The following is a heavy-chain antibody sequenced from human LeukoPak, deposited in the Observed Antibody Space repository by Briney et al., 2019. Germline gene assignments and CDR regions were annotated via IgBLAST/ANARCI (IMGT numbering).Heavy chain of an antibody. V-gene: IGHV3-23*01. CDR3: AKDAGEAYYYYMDV. D-gene: IGHD2-21*01. CDR1: GFTFSSYG. Sequence: GGSLRLSCAASGFTFSSYGMSWVRQAPGKGLEWVSAISGSGGTTYYADSVKGRFTISRDNSKNTLYLQMNSLRADDTAVYYCAKDAGEAYYYYMDVWGKGTTVTISS. J-gene: IGHJ6*03. CDR2: ISGSGGTT.